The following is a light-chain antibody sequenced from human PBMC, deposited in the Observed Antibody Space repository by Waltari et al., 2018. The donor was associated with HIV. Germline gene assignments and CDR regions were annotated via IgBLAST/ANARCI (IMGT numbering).Light chain of an antibody. CDR2: DDS. J-gene: IGLJ3*02. CDR1: NIGSKS. V-gene: IGLV3-21*02. CDR3: QVWDTGGDHPEWV. Sequence: YVLTQTPSVSVAPGQKARVTCGGNNIGSKSVNWYQVKPGQAPVLVGYDDSDRPSGIPERFSGSNSGNTATLTISRVEAGDEADYYCQVWDTGGDHPEWVFGGGTKLTVL.